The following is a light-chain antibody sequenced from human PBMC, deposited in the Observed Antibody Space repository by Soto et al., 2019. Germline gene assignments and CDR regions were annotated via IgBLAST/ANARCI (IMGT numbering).Light chain of an antibody. V-gene: IGKV3-15*01. CDR3: QQRSNWPLLT. Sequence: EVVMTQSPATLSVSPGERATLSCRASQSVDSNLAWYQQKPGQAPRLLIYRASTRAAGIPDTFSGSGSGTEFTLTISRLQSEDFAVYYCQQRSNWPLLTFGGGTKVEIK. CDR2: RAS. CDR1: QSVDSN. J-gene: IGKJ4*01.